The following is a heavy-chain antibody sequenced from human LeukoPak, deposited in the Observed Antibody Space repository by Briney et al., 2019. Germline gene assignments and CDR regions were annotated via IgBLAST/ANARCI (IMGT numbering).Heavy chain of an antibody. CDR1: GFTFSSYE. Sequence: GGSLRLSCAASGFTFSSYEMNWVRQPPGKGLEWVSTIISNGGNAFYADSVKGRFTISRDNSKNTLYVQMDSLRAEDTAVYYCAKRDSSGQYYFDYWGQGTLVTVSS. CDR2: IISNGGNA. D-gene: IGHD6-19*01. CDR3: AKRDSSGQYYFDY. J-gene: IGHJ4*02. V-gene: IGHV3-23*01.